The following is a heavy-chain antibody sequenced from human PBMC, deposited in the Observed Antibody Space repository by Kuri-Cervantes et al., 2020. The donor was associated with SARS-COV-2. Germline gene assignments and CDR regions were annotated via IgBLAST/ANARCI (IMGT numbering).Heavy chain of an antibody. J-gene: IGHJ3*02. CDR2: FDPDDAET. V-gene: IGHV1-24*01. Sequence: ASVKVSCKVSGYFLAESSIHWVRQAPGRGLEWMGRFDPDDAETNYAQDFRGRVTMTEDTSTDTAYMELRSLRSGDTAVYYCASEGYFGVVTYAFEICGQGTVVTVSS. CDR1: GYFLAESS. D-gene: IGHD3-3*01. CDR3: ASEGYFGVVTYAFEI.